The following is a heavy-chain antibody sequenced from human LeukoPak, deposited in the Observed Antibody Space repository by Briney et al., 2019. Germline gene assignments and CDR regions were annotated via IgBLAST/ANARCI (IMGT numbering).Heavy chain of an antibody. CDR2: INHSGST. CDR1: GGSSSGYY. J-gene: IGHJ5*02. Sequence: PSETLSLTCAVSGGSSSGYYWSGIRQPPGKGLEWIGEINHSGSTNYNPSLKSRVTISVDTSENQFSLKLSSVTAADTAVYYCARGRGGLRNRLLPVRFDHWGQGTLVTVSS. D-gene: IGHD3-22*01. CDR3: ARGRGGLRNRLLPVRFDH. V-gene: IGHV4-34*01.